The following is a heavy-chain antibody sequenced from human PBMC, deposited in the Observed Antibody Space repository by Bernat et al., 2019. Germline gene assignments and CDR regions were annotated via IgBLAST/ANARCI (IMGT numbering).Heavy chain of an antibody. CDR3: CGDKNGSYSFDH. J-gene: IGHJ4*02. V-gene: IGHV3-64*01. Sequence: EVELVESGGNLVQPGGSLRLSCAASGFTFTKYAMRWVRQAPGKGPEYLSSILGSGGSTKYANSVKGGFIISRDNSKNTLYLHMGSLRPDDMAVYYYCGDKNGSYSFDHWGQGTLVSVSS. D-gene: IGHD1-26*01. CDR1: GFTFTKYA. CDR2: ILGSGGST.